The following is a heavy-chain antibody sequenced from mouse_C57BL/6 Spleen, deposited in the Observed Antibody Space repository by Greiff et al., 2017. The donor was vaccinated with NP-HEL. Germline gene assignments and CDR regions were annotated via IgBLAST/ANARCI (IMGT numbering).Heavy chain of an antibody. CDR1: GYTFTDYA. V-gene: IGHV1-67*01. CDR2: ISTYYGDA. J-gene: IGHJ4*01. D-gene: IGHD3-2*02. CDR3: ARKRAQANAMDY. Sequence: QVQLKQSGPELVRPGVSVKISCKGSGYTFTDYAMHWVKQSHAKSLEWIGVISTYYGDASYNQKFKDKATMTVDKSYSTAYMELARLTSEDSAVSYCARKRAQANAMDYWGQGTSVTVSS.